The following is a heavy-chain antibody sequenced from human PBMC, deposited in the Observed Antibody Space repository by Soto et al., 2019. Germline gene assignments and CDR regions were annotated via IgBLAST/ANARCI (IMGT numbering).Heavy chain of an antibody. D-gene: IGHD6-19*01. J-gene: IGHJ4*02. V-gene: IGHV1-3*01. CDR3: ARVSGIAVAEV. CDR1: GYTFTSYA. CDR2: INAGNGNT. Sequence: QVQLVQSGAEVKKPGASVKVSCKASGYTFTSYAMHWVRQAPGQRLEWMGWINAGNGNTKYSQKFQGRVTITRDTSASTAYMELSSLRSEDTAVFYCARVSGIAVAEVWGQGTLVPVPS.